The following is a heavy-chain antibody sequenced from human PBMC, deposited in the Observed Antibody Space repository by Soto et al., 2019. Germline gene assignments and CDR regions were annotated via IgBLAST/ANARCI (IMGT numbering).Heavy chain of an antibody. J-gene: IGHJ4*02. Sequence: SETLSLTCTVSGSSISSGGYYWSWIRHHPGKGLEWIGYIYFSGSTYYNPSLKSRVTISVDTSKNQFSLKLSSVTAADTAVYYCARAPHIQLWSYPSDYWGQGTLVTVAS. D-gene: IGHD5-18*01. CDR1: GSSISSGGYY. CDR2: IYFSGST. V-gene: IGHV4-31*03. CDR3: ARAPHIQLWSYPSDY.